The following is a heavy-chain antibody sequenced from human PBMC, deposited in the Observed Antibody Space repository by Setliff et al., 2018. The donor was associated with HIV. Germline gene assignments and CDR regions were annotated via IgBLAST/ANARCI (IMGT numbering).Heavy chain of an antibody. Sequence: ASVKVSCKASGYTFTSYDINWVRQATGQGLEWMGWMNPNSGNTGYPQKFQGRVTMTRNTSISTAYMEMSGLTSEDTAVYFCSTGWGLYDNRHTAAGYLQHWGQGTLVTVSS. CDR1: GYTFTSYD. CDR2: MNPNSGNT. D-gene: IGHD3-22*01. J-gene: IGHJ1*01. V-gene: IGHV1-8*01. CDR3: STGWGLYDNRHTAAGYLQH.